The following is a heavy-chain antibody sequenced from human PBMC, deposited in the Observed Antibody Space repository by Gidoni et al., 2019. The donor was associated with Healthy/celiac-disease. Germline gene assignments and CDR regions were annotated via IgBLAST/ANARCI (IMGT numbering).Heavy chain of an antibody. CDR2: IGTTGDT. Sequence: EVQLVESGGGLVQPGGSLRLSCAASGFTFSNYDMHWVRQATGKGLEWVSGIGTTGDTYYPGSVKGRFTISRENAKNSLDLQMNSLRVGDTAVYYCARGAFYPFALWGRGTLVTVSS. CDR1: GFTFSNYD. J-gene: IGHJ2*01. CDR3: ARGAFYPFAL. D-gene: IGHD1-26*01. V-gene: IGHV3-13*01.